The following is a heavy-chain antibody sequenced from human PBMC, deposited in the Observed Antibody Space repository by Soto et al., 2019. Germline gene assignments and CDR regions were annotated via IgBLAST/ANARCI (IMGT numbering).Heavy chain of an antibody. Sequence: PGGSLRLSCAGSGFTFHGYTMHWVRQAPGKGLEWVSLISWDGSTTYYADSVKGRFTISRDNSKNSLYLQMNSLRTEDTALYYCAKERGLDYWGQGTLVTVSS. CDR3: AKERGLDY. CDR1: GFTFHGYT. J-gene: IGHJ4*02. V-gene: IGHV3-43*01. CDR2: ISWDGSTT.